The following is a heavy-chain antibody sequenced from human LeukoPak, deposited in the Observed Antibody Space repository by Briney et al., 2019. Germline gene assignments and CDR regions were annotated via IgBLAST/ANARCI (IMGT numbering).Heavy chain of an antibody. Sequence: GGSLRLSCAASGFTFSSYAMHWVRQAPGKGLEWVAVISYDGSNKYYADSVEGRFTISRDNSKNTLYLQMNSLRAEDTAVYYCARDAGYSSGWPEYWGQGTLVTVSS. CDR1: GFTFSSYA. D-gene: IGHD6-19*01. CDR3: ARDAGYSSGWPEY. J-gene: IGHJ4*02. V-gene: IGHV3-30-3*01. CDR2: ISYDGSNK.